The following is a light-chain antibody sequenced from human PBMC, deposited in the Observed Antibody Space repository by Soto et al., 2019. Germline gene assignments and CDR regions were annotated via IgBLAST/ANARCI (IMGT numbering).Light chain of an antibody. J-gene: IGLJ2*01. CDR3: SSYTSSSTLVV. CDR2: DVI. Sequence: QSALTQPASVSGSPGQSITLSCTGTTSDLGGYNYVSWYQQHPGKAPKLMIYDVINRPSGVSDRFSGSKSANTASLTISGLQAEDEADYYCSSYTSSSTLVVFGGGTTLTVL. V-gene: IGLV2-14*01. CDR1: TSDLGGYNY.